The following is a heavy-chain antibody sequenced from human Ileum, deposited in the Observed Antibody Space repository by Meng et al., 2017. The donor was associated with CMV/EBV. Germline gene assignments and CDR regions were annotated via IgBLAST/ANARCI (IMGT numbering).Heavy chain of an antibody. Sequence: GESLKISCAASGFTLSTYGMHWVRQAPGKGLEWVAFIRYDGTNKYYVDSVKGRFTISRDNSKNTLYHQMNSLRAEDTAVYYWAKGPIASGRDVVLGKCGGDCLSYWGHG. CDR1: GFTLSTYG. J-gene: IGHJ4*01. V-gene: IGHV3-30*02. CDR3: AKGPIASGRDVVLGKCGGDCLSY. D-gene: IGHD2-21*01. CDR2: IRYDGTNK.